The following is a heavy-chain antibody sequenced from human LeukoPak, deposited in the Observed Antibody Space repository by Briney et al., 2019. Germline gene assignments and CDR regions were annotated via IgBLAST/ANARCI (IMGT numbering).Heavy chain of an antibody. CDR2: ISAYNGNT. Sequence: ASVKVSCKASGYTFTSHGISWVRQAPGQGLEWMGWISAYNGNTNYAQKLQGRVTMTTDTSTSTAYMELRSLRSDDTAVYYCARLVIAAADPGWFDPWGQGTLVTVSS. V-gene: IGHV1-18*01. J-gene: IGHJ5*02. CDR3: ARLVIAAADPGWFDP. D-gene: IGHD6-13*01. CDR1: GYTFTSHG.